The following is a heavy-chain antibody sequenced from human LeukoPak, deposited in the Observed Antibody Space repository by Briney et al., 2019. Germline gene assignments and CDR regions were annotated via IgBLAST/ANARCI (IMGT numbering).Heavy chain of an antibody. Sequence: SETLSLTCTVSGDSLGGYYWSWIRQPPGKGLEWIAHIYYSGTTNHDPSLGSRVTVSLDTAKNQFSLNLSSVTAADTAVYYCARHRSMFDSSGYYLDRWGQGTLVTVSS. D-gene: IGHD3-22*01. CDR1: GDSLGGYY. CDR3: ARHRSMFDSSGYYLDR. J-gene: IGHJ5*02. CDR2: IYYSGTT. V-gene: IGHV4-59*08.